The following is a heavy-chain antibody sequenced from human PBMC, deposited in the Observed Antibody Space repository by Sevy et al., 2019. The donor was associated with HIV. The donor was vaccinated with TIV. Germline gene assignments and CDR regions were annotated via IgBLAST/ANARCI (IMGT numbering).Heavy chain of an antibody. CDR1: GFTFSSYA. J-gene: IGHJ5*02. D-gene: IGHD2-15*01. Sequence: GGSLRLSCAASGFTFSSYAMSWVRQAPGKGLEWVSAISGSGGSTYYADSVKGRFTISRDNSKNTLYLQMNSLRAEDTAVYYCGRCSGGSCYSSWFDPWGQRTLVTVSS. CDR3: GRCSGGSCYSSWFDP. V-gene: IGHV3-23*01. CDR2: ISGSGGST.